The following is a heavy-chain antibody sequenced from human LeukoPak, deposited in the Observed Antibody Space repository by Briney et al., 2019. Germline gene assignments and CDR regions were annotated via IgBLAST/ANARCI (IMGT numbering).Heavy chain of an antibody. CDR1: GFTFDDYA. D-gene: IGHD3-22*01. CDR3: AKDSKYYYDSSGPFDY. V-gene: IGHV3-9*01. CDR2: ISWNSGSI. Sequence: SLRLSCAASGFTFDDYAMHWVRQAPGKGLEWVSGISWNSGSIGYADSVKGRFTISRVNAKNSLYLQMNSLRAEDTALYYCAKDSKYYYDSSGPFDYWGQGTLVTVSS. J-gene: IGHJ4*02.